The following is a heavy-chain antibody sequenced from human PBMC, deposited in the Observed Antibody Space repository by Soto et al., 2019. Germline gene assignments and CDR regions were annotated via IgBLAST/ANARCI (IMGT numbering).Heavy chain of an antibody. Sequence: SGPTRVNPTQTLTLTCTFSGFSLSTSGVGVGWIRQPPGKALEWLALIYWNDDKRYSPSLKSRLTITKDTSKNQVVLTMTNMDPVDTATYYCARLKGIVVVPAATTYFDYWGQGTLVTVSS. V-gene: IGHV2-5*01. CDR3: ARLKGIVVVPAATTYFDY. J-gene: IGHJ4*02. CDR2: IYWNDDK. D-gene: IGHD2-2*01. CDR1: GFSLSTSGVG.